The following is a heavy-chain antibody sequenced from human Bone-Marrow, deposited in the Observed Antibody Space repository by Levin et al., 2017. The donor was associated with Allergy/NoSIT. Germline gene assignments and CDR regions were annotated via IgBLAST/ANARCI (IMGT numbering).Heavy chain of an antibody. J-gene: IGHJ5*02. Sequence: GESLKISCQTSGYTFTSFNVYWVRQAPGQGLEWMGYIKPNSGNTGYAQKFQGRVTMTKNSSITTAYMELSGLRFEDSALYYCAGGDCYSGSCYGADWFDPWGQGTQVTVSS. D-gene: IGHD2-15*01. CDR2: IKPNSGNT. CDR1: GYTFTSFN. V-gene: IGHV1-8*02. CDR3: AGGDCYSGSCYGADWFDP.